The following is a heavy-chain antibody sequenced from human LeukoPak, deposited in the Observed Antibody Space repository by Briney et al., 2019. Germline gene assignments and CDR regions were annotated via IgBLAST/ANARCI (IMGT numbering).Heavy chain of an antibody. CDR2: IYYSGST. D-gene: IGHD3-16*01. CDR3: AGSPSGYDYVWGSYGFDY. Sequence: SQTLSLTCTVSGGSISSGGYYWSWIRQHPGKGLEWIGYIYYSGSTYYNPSLKSRVAISVDTSKNQFSLKLSSVTAADTAVYYCAGSPSGYDYVWGSYGFDYWGQGTLVTVSS. V-gene: IGHV4-31*03. J-gene: IGHJ4*02. CDR1: GGSISSGGYY.